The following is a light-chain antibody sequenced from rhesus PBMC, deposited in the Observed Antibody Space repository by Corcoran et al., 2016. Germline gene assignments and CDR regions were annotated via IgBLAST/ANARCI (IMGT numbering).Light chain of an antibody. Sequence: DIQMTQSPSSLSASVGDRVTITCRASQGINNWLAWYQQKPGKAPKLLIHRTSSLGTGVPSRFRGSGSGTDFTLTISSLQSEDIATYYYQQYDDSPLTFGGGTKVDLK. CDR2: RTS. J-gene: IGKJ4*01. CDR1: QGINNW. CDR3: QQYDDSPLT. V-gene: IGKV1-69*01.